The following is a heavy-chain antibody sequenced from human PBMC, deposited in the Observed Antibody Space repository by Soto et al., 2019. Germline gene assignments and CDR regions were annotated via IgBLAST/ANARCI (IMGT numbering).Heavy chain of an antibody. Sequence: GSLRLSCAASGFTFSSYWMHWVRQVPGKGLLWVSRIDEYGSTINYADSVKGRFTISRDNARNTLYLEMNSLRAEDTALYYCTRDIGGKGAYWGPGTLVTVSS. V-gene: IGHV3-74*01. CDR2: IDEYGSTI. J-gene: IGHJ4*02. CDR3: TRDIGGKGAY. CDR1: GFTFSSYW. D-gene: IGHD3-10*01.